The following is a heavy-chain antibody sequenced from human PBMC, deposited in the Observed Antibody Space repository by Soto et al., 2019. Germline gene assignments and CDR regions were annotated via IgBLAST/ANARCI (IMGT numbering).Heavy chain of an antibody. CDR3: ARDGRVGATTVDY. CDR2: ISSSSSYI. D-gene: IGHD1-26*01. CDR1: GFTFSSYS. V-gene: IGHV3-21*01. J-gene: IGHJ4*02. Sequence: GSLRLSCAASGFTFSSYSMNWVRQAPGKGLEWVSSISSSSSYIYYADSVKGRFTISRDNAKNSLYLQMNSLRAEDTAVYYCARDGRVGATTVDYWGQGTLVTVSS.